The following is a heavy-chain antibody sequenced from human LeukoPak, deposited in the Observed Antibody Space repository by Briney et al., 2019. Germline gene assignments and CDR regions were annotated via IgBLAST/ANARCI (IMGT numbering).Heavy chain of an antibody. V-gene: IGHV3-48*03. CDR1: GFTFINYE. CDR3: ARAPGSTAAHHFYAMDV. D-gene: IGHD6-6*01. Sequence: GGSLRLSCVASGFTFINYEINWVRQAPGKGLEWVSYMDRSATTTYYADSAKGRFTISRDSAKNSVSLQMNSLRTEDTAVYYCARAPGSTAAHHFYAMDVWGKGTTVIVSS. CDR2: MDRSATTT. J-gene: IGHJ6*04.